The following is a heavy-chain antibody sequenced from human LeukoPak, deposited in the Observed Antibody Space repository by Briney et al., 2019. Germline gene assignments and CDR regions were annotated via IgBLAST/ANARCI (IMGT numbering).Heavy chain of an antibody. CDR2: ITGSTVNT. Sequence: GGSLRLSCAASGFTFSSYAMSWVRQAPGKGLEGVSSITGSTVNTYYADSVKGRFTISRDNSKNTLYLQMNSLRAEDTAVYYCARVAGTHDYWGQGTLVTVSS. CDR1: GFTFSSYA. D-gene: IGHD1-1*01. J-gene: IGHJ4*02. V-gene: IGHV3-23*01. CDR3: ARVAGTHDY.